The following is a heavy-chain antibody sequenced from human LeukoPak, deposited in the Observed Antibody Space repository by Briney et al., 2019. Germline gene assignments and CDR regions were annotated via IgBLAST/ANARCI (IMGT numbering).Heavy chain of an antibody. CDR3: TQHSGASGGYRFFY. CDR1: GFTFSSFA. J-gene: IGHJ4*02. Sequence: PGGSLRLSCAASGFTFSSFAMSWVRQAPGKGLEWVSAITGSGTNTYYADSVKGRFTISRDNSKHTLYLQMNSLRAEDTAIYYCTQHSGASGGYRFFYWGQGTLVTVSS. V-gene: IGHV3-23*01. D-gene: IGHD3-10*01. CDR2: ITGSGTNT.